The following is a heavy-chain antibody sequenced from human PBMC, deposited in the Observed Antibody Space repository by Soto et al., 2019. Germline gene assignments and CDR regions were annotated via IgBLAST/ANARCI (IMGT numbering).Heavy chain of an antibody. CDR1: GFTLRNYA. D-gene: IGHD1-20*01. CDR2: ISANDVGT. CDR3: AKAKNDYNWDNRPPFDY. Sequence: GGSLRLSCEASGFTLRNYAMTWVRQAPGKGLEWVSLISANDVGTYYAESVKTRFTISTDQSRNTVYLQMDSLRADDTAIYYCAKAKNDYNWDNRPPFDYWGKGTLVTVSS. J-gene: IGHJ4*02. V-gene: IGHV3-23*01.